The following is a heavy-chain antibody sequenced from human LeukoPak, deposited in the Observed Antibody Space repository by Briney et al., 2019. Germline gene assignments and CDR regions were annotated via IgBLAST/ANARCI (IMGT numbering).Heavy chain of an antibody. V-gene: IGHV1-69*05. CDR2: IIPIFGTA. D-gene: IGHD3-22*01. Sequence: GASVKVSCKASGGTLSSYAISWVRQAPGQGLEWMGRIIPIFGTANYAQKFQGRVTITTDESTSTAYMELSSLRSEDTAVYYCAASGYSTSPLDYWGQGTLVTVSS. J-gene: IGHJ4*02. CDR3: AASGYSTSPLDY. CDR1: GGTLSSYA.